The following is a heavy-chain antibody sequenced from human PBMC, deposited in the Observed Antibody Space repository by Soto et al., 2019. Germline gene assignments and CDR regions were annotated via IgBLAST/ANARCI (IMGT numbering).Heavy chain of an antibody. CDR2: ISWNSGSI. D-gene: IGHD6-6*01. Sequence: GGSLRLSCAASGFTFDNNPMHWVRQAPGKGLEWVSGISWNSGSIGYADSVKGRFTISRDNAKNSLYLQMNSLRGEDTALYYCVKEYSTSRYYYYGMDVWGQGTTVTVSS. V-gene: IGHV3-9*01. J-gene: IGHJ6*02. CDR1: GFTFDNNP. CDR3: VKEYSTSRYYYYGMDV.